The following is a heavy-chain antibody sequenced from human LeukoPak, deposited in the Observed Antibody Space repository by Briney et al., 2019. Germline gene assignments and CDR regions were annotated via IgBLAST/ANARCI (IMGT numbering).Heavy chain of an antibody. CDR2: IDPSDSYT. D-gene: IGHD2/OR15-2a*01. J-gene: IGHJ4*02. Sequence: NLGESLKISCKGSGYSFTKKWISWVRQMPGKGVEWVGTIDPSDSYTNYSPSFQGHVTISADKSISTAYLQWSSLKASDTAMYYCARGLIRSFDYWGQGTLVTVSS. CDR3: ARGLIRSFDY. V-gene: IGHV5-10-1*01. CDR1: GYSFTKKW.